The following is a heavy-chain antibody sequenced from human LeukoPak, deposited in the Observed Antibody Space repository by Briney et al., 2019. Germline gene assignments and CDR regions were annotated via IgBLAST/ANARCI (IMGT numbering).Heavy chain of an antibody. CDR3: AKGGAMIVGLPFDY. Sequence: SVKVSCKASGGTFSSYAISWGRQAPGQGLEWMGGIIPIFGTANYAQKFQGRVTITADKSTSTAYMELSSLRSEDTAVYYCAKGGAMIVGLPFDYWGQGTLVTVSS. D-gene: IGHD3-22*01. V-gene: IGHV1-69*06. CDR2: IIPIFGTA. J-gene: IGHJ4*02. CDR1: GGTFSSYA.